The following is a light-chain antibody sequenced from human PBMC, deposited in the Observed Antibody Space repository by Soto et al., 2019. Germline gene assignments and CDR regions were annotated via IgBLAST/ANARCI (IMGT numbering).Light chain of an antibody. CDR3: QQHSHWPPWT. Sequence: EILMTQSPATLSVSPGERVTLSCRASESVSSYLAWYQQKRGQAPRLLIYGGSTRATSIPARFSGSGSGTEFTLTISDLVPEDFAVYYCQQHSHWPPWTFGQGTRVEIQ. V-gene: IGKV3-15*01. CDR1: ESVSSY. J-gene: IGKJ1*01. CDR2: GGS.